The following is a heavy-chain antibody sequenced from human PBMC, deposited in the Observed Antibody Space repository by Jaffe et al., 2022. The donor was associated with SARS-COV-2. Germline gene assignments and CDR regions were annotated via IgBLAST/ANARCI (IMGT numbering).Heavy chain of an antibody. D-gene: IGHD3-3*01. CDR2: IFHSGST. CDR1: GGSISSSNW. CDR3: ARVYYHLDYYYYGMDV. V-gene: IGHV4-4*02. J-gene: IGHJ6*02. Sequence: QVQLRESGPGLVKPSGTLSLTCAVSGGSISSSNWWSWVRQSPEKGLEWIGDIFHSGSTNYNPSLKSRVTMSVDKSENHFSLRLSSVTAADTAIYYCARVYYHLDYYYYGMDVWGQGTTVTVSS.